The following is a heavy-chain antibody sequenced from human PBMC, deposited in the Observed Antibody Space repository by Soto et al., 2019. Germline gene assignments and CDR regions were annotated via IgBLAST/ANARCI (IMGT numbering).Heavy chain of an antibody. CDR3: ARTKKYCSGGSCYSEFDY. D-gene: IGHD2-15*01. V-gene: IGHV1-69*13. CDR1: GGTFSSYA. J-gene: IGHJ4*02. CDR2: IIPIFGTA. Sequence: GASVKVSCKASGGTFSSYAISWVRQAPGQGLEWMGGIIPIFGTANYAQKFQGRVTITADESTSTAYMELSSLRSEDTAVYYCARTKKYCSGGSCYSEFDYWGQGTLVTVSS.